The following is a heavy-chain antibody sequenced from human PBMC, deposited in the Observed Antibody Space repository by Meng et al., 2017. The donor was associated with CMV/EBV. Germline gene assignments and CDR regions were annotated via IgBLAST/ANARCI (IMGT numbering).Heavy chain of an antibody. CDR3: ARDVGGTITIFGVVIMGAFDI. J-gene: IGHJ3*02. D-gene: IGHD3-3*01. V-gene: IGHV1-2*02. Sequence: ASVKVSCKASGYTFTGYYMHWVRQAPGQGLEWMGWINPNSGGTNYAQKFQGRVTMTRDPSISTAYMELSRLRSDDTAVYYCARDVGGTITIFGVVIMGAFDIWGQGTMVTVSS. CDR2: INPNSGGT. CDR1: GYTFTGYY.